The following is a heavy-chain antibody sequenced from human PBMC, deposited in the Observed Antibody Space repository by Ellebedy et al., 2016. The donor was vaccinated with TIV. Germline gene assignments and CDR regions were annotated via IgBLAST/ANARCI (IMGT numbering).Heavy chain of an antibody. CDR1: GFTFSNFG. D-gene: IGHD3-9*01. J-gene: IGHJ5*02. Sequence: GESLKISCVVSGFTFSNFGMHWVRQAPGKGLEWIAYIRYDGIEIHYADSVKGRFAISRDTSKNTVYLQMNSLRPADTALYYCAKNHYSGKYFGNWFDPWGQGTLVTVSS. CDR3: AKNHYSGKYFGNWFDP. CDR2: IRYDGIEI. V-gene: IGHV3-30*02.